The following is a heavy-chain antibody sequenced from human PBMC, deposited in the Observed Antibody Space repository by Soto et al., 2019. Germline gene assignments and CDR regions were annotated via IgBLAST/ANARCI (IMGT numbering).Heavy chain of an antibody. J-gene: IGHJ6*02. CDR2: INPETGGT. D-gene: IGHD2-21*01. CDR3: ARERFQVISDGMDV. V-gene: IGHV1-2*02. Sequence: GASVKVSCKASGYTFTGYYVHWVREARGQGLEWMGWINPETGGTSYAQKFQGRVTLSRDTSINTAYLELSSLRFDDAAVYFCARERFQVISDGMDVWGQGTTVTVSS. CDR1: GYTFTGYY.